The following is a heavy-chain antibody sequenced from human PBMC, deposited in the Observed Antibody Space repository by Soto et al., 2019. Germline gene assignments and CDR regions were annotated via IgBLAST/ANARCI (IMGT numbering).Heavy chain of an antibody. V-gene: IGHV3-33*01. CDR1: GFTFSSYG. D-gene: IGHD5-18*01. J-gene: IGHJ4*02. CDR3: TRSGYSNGYYFDY. Sequence: QVQLVESGGGVVQPGRSLRLSCTASGFTFSSYGMHWVRQAPGKGLEWVSVIWYDGSDKYYVDSVKGRFTISRDNYNNTLYLQMNSLRAEDTAVYYCTRSGYSNGYYFDYWGQGTLVTVSS. CDR2: IWYDGSDK.